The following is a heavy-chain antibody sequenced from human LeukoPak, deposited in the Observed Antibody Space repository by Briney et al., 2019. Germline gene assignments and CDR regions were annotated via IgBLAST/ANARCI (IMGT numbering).Heavy chain of an antibody. D-gene: IGHD1-26*01. J-gene: IGHJ4*02. Sequence: SETLSLTCPVSGGSISSSNWGSWVRQPPGKGLEWVGEIYHSGSTNYNPSLQSRATISVDKSKNQFSLKLSSVTAAHTAVYYCARDRLGHDTTATRGLAYWGQGTPVTVSS. CDR2: IYHSGST. V-gene: IGHV4-4*02. CDR3: ARDRLGHDTTATRGLAY. CDR1: GGSISSSNW.